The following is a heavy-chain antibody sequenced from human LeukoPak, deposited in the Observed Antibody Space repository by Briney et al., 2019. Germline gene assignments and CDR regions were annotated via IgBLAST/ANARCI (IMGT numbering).Heavy chain of an antibody. CDR3: AKVPDSSGYFNNYYMDV. CDR1: GFTFSSNA. D-gene: IGHD3-22*01. Sequence: GGSLRLSCAASGFTFSSNAMSWVRQAPGKGLEWVSGSRGSGGSTYYADSVKGRFTISRDNSKNTLYLQMASLRAEDTAVYYCAKVPDSSGYFNNYYMDVWGKGTTVTVSS. CDR2: SRGSGGST. V-gene: IGHV3-23*01. J-gene: IGHJ6*03.